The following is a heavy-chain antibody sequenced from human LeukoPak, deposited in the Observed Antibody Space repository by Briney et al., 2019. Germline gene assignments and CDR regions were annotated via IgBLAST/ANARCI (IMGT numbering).Heavy chain of an antibody. J-gene: IGHJ4*02. Sequence: PGGSPRLSCAASGFTFSSYWMSWVRQAPGKGLEWVAFIRYDGSIKYYADSVKGRFTISRDNSKNTLYLQVNSLRSEDTAVYYCAKVEYNSSYYGVGSLDYWGQGTLVTVSS. V-gene: IGHV3-30*02. CDR1: GFTFSSYW. CDR2: IRYDGSIK. CDR3: AKVEYNSSYYGVGSLDY. D-gene: IGHD6-13*01.